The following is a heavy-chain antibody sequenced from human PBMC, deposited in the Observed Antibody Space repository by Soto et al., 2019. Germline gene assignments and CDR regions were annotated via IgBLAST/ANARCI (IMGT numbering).Heavy chain of an antibody. J-gene: IGHJ5*02. CDR2: TYYRSRFFS. D-gene: IGHD3-10*01. Sequence: PPRSVTCAMSGNRISSYSAAWNWIRQSPSGGLEWLGRTYYRSRFFSDYAESVKSRIIINPDTSKNQFSLQLKSVTPEDTAVYYCVRDRYSSSGWFDPWGQGTPVPVFS. CDR3: VRDRYSSSGWFDP. V-gene: IGHV6-1*01. CDR1: GNRISSYSAA.